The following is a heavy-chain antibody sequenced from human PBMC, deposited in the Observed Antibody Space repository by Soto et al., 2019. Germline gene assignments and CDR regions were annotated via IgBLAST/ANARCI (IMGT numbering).Heavy chain of an antibody. Sequence: SETLSLTCAVYGGSFSGYYWSWIRQPPGKGLEWIGEINHSGSTNYNPSLKSRVTISVDTSKNQFSLKLSSVTAADTAVYYCARGRKLLWFGELWYYYYGMDVWGQGTTVTVSS. V-gene: IGHV4-34*01. CDR3: ARGRKLLWFGELWYYYYGMDV. CDR1: GGSFSGYY. J-gene: IGHJ6*02. D-gene: IGHD3-10*01. CDR2: INHSGST.